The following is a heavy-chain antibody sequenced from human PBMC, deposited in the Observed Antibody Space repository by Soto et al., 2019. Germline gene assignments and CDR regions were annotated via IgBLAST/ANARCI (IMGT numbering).Heavy chain of an antibody. CDR2: ISGTASRA. CDR3: ATSFRYFDN. CDR1: GFTPTTTP. D-gene: IGHD3-9*01. J-gene: IGHJ4*02. Sequence: GGSLRLSCAGSGFTPTTTPLSWVRQPPGKGLEWVTTISGTASRAYYVDSVKGRFFISRDNSKNTVTLQMNNLTVDDTAVYYCATSFRYFDNWGQGTRVTVSS. V-gene: IGHV3-23*01.